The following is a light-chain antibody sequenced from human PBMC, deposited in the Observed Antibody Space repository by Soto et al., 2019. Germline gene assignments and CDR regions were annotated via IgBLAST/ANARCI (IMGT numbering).Light chain of an antibody. CDR3: SSYTTSSSYF. CDR2: EVS. V-gene: IGLV2-8*01. J-gene: IGLJ1*01. CDR1: SSDVGGYNY. Sequence: QSALTQPPSASGSPGQSVTISCTGTSSDVGGYNYVSWYQQHPGKAPKLMIYEVSERPSGVPDRFSGSKSSNTASLTVSGLQAEDEADYYCSSYTTSSSYFFGTGTKVTVL.